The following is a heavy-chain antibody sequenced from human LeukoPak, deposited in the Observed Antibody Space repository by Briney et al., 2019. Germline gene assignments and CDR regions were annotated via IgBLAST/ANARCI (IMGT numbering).Heavy chain of an antibody. V-gene: IGHV3-74*01. CDR3: VRDLGGRSGH. CDR1: GFTFSSNW. D-gene: IGHD1-26*01. Sequence: GGSLRLSCAASGFTFSSNWMHWVRHAPGKGLVWVSRINEDGSTTNYADSVKGRSTIFRDNAKNTLYLQMNSLRAGDTAVYYCVRDLGGRSGHWGQGTLVTVSS. J-gene: IGHJ4*02. CDR2: INEDGSTT.